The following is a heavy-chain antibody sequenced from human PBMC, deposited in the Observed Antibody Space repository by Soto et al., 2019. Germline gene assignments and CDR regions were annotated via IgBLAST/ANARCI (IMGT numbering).Heavy chain of an antibody. V-gene: IGHV4-59*01. J-gene: IGHJ4*02. CDR1: GGSISSYY. CDR3: ARGQIGELRPSTFDY. D-gene: IGHD1-7*01. Sequence: SETLSITCTVSGGSISSYYWSWIRQPPGKGLEWIGHIYDSGSTNYNPSLKSRVTISVDTSKNQFSLKLSSVTAADTAVYYCARGQIGELRPSTFDYWGQGTLVTVSS. CDR2: IYDSGST.